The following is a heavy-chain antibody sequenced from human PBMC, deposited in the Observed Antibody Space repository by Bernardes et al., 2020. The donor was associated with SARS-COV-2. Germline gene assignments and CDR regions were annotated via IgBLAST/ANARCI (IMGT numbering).Heavy chain of an antibody. J-gene: IGHJ3*01. CDR3: ATSRVYGGSRGISDDAFDV. D-gene: IGHD2-15*01. V-gene: IGHV1-2*07. Sequence: ASVKVSCKASGYTFTGYYMHWVRQAPGQGLEWMGWINPKIGVTNYGDKFQGRVTITTDTSISTAYMELSRLRSDDTAVYYCATSRVYGGSRGISDDAFDVRGQGRMVTVSS. CDR2: INPKIGVT. CDR1: GYTFTGYY.